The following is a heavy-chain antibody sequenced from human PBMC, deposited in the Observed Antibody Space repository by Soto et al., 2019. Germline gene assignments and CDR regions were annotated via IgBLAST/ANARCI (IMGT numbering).Heavy chain of an antibody. CDR1: GYRLDGAW. CDR2: IDPSDSYT. CDR3: ARADMVRAYGWFDP. Sequence: GESLKISCKGAGYRLDGAWIGWVRQMPGKGLEWMGRIDPSDSYTNYSPSFQGHVTISADKSISTAYLQWSSLKASDTAMYYCARADMVRAYGWFDPWGQGTLVTVSS. V-gene: IGHV5-10-1*01. D-gene: IGHD3-10*01. J-gene: IGHJ5*02.